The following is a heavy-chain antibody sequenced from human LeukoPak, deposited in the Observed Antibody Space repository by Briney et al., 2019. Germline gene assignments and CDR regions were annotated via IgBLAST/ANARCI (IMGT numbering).Heavy chain of an antibody. J-gene: IGHJ4*02. CDR3: AREISSSWSDYFDY. CDR1: GFTFSSYA. V-gene: IGHV3-23*01. Sequence: GGSLRLSCAASGFTFSSYAMSWVRQAPGKGLEWVSGISGSGGSTYYADSVKGRFTISRDNAKNSLYLQMNSLRAEDTAVYYCAREISSSWSDYFDYWGQGTLVTVSS. D-gene: IGHD6-13*01. CDR2: ISGSGGST.